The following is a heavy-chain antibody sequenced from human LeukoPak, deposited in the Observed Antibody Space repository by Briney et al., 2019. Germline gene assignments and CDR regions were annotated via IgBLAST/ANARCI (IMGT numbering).Heavy chain of an antibody. J-gene: IGHJ5*02. Sequence: SQTLSLTCTVSGGSISSGDYYWSWIRQPPGKGLEWIGYIYCSGSTYYNPSLKSRVTISVDTSKNQFSLKLSSVTAADTAVYYCARLDYGDYWFDPWGQGTLVTVSS. CDR1: GGSISSGDYY. V-gene: IGHV4-30-4*01. CDR2: IYCSGST. CDR3: ARLDYGDYWFDP. D-gene: IGHD4-17*01.